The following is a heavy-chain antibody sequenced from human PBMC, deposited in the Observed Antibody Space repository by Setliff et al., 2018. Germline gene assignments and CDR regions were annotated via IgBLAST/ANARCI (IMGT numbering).Heavy chain of an antibody. D-gene: IGHD3-10*01. CDR1: TFTFSKYA. CDR2: IGASGHNT. J-gene: IGHJ4*02. Sequence: GGSLRLSCAASTFTFSKYAVIWVRQAPGKGLQWVASIGASGHNTYYADFVKGRFTISRYNSGNTLYLLMNSLRAEDTAVYYCVTDSMVQVAPFYFDNLGQGTLVTVSS. V-gene: IGHV3-23*01. CDR3: VTDSMVQVAPFYFDN.